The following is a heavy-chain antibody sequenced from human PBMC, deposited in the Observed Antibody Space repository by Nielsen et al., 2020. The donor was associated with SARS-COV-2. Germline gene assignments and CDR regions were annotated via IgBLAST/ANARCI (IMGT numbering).Heavy chain of an antibody. CDR3: ARRWSNYDPFDY. CDR1: GGSISSYY. D-gene: IGHD1-26*01. V-gene: IGHV4-59*01. J-gene: IGHJ4*02. Sequence: SETLSLTCTVSGGSISSYYWSWIRQPPGKGLEWIGYIYYSGSTNYNPSLKSRVTMSVDTFRNQFSLKLNSVTPADTAVYYCARRWSNYDPFDYWGQGSLVTVSS. CDR2: IYYSGST.